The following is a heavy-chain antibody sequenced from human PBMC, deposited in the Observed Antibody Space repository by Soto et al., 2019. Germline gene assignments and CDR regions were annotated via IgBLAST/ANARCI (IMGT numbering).Heavy chain of an antibody. V-gene: IGHV4-34*01. CDR1: GGSFSGYY. CDR3: ARLLRGIPDY. J-gene: IGHJ4*02. CDR2: INHSGST. Sequence: QVQLQQWGAGLLKPSETLSLTCAVYGGSFSGYYWSWIRQPPGKGLEWIGEINHSGSTNYNPSLKSRVPISVDTSKNQFSLKLSSVTAADTAVYYCARLLRGIPDYWGQGTLVTVSS. D-gene: IGHD3-10*01.